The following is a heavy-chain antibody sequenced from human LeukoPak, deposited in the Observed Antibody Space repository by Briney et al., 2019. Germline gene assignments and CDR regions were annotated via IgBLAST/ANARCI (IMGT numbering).Heavy chain of an antibody. CDR2: IYYSGST. J-gene: IGHJ5*02. CDR3: ATAFHCSSTSCYLGWFDP. D-gene: IGHD2-2*01. V-gene: IGHV4-31*03. CDR1: GGSISSGGSR. Sequence: PSETLSLTCNVSGGSISSGGSRWSWIRQHPGKGLEWIGYIYYSGSTYYNPSLESRLTMSVDTSKNQFSLHLTSVTAADTAVYYCATAFHCSSTSCYLGWFDPWGQGTLVTVSS.